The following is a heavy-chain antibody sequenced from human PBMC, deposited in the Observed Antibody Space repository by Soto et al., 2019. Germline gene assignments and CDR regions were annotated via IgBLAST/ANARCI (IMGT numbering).Heavy chain of an antibody. V-gene: IGHV4-39*01. J-gene: IGHJ4*02. CDR1: GGSISSSNYY. CDR3: ARLPTGLRYFDY. CDR2: IYYSGST. Sequence: QLQLQESGPGLVKPSETLSLTCTVSGGSISSSNYYWGWIRQPPGKGLEWIGSIYYSGSTYYNPSLKSRVTISVDTSKNQFSLKLTSVTAADTAVYFCARLPTGLRYFDYWGQGTLVTDSS. D-gene: IGHD4-17*01.